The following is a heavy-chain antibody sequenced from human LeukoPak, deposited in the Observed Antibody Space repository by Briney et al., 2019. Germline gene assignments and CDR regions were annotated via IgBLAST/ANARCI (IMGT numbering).Heavy chain of an antibody. J-gene: IGHJ4*02. CDR2: IKSKTDGGTT. V-gene: IGHV3-15*01. CDR1: GFTFSNAW. Sequence: GMSLRLSCAASGFTFSNAWMSWVRQAPGKGLEWIGRIKSKTDGGTTDHAAPVKGRFTISRDDSKNTLYLQMNSLKTEDTAVYYCTSRGSSDYDDFWGQGTLVTVSS. CDR3: TSRGSSDYDDF. D-gene: IGHD5-12*01.